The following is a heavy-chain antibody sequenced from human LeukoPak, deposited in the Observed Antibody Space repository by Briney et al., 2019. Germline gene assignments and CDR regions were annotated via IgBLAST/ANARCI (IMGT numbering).Heavy chain of an antibody. V-gene: IGHV3-23*01. CDR1: GFTFSSYG. D-gene: IGHD1-26*01. J-gene: IGHJ4*02. CDR2: ISGSGGST. CDR3: AKDLVVGATKYYFDY. Sequence: GGSLRLSCAASGFTFSSYGMHWVRQAPGKGLEWVSAISGSGGSTYYADSVKGRFTISRDNSKNTLYLQMNSLRAEDTAVYYCAKDLVVGATKYYFDYWGQGTLVTVSS.